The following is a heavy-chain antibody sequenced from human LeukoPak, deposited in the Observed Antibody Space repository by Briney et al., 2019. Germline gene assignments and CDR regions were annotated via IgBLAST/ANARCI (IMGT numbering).Heavy chain of an antibody. D-gene: IGHD6-19*01. Sequence: PSETLSLTCTVSGGSIGSGSYYWDWIRQPPGKGLEWIGGIYYSGSTNYNPSLKSRVTISVDTSKNQFSLKLSSVTAADTAVYYCARERIAVAETYYYYGMDVWGQGTTVTVSS. CDR1: GGSIGSGSYY. CDR2: IYYSGST. J-gene: IGHJ6*02. V-gene: IGHV4-39*07. CDR3: ARERIAVAETYYYYGMDV.